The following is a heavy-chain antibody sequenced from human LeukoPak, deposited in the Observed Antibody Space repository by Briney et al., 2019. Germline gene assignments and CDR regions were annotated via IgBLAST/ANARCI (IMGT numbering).Heavy chain of an antibody. Sequence: GGSLRLSCAASGFTFSDNYMTWIRQAPGKGLEWVSYISNTGSTTYYADPVKGRFTISRDNAKNSLYLQMNSLRAEDTAVYYCASGVWYYDSSRPLCYFDYWGQGTLVTVSS. D-gene: IGHD3-22*01. CDR3: ASGVWYYDSSRPLCYFDY. CDR2: ISNTGSTT. CDR1: GFTFSDNY. J-gene: IGHJ4*02. V-gene: IGHV3-11*04.